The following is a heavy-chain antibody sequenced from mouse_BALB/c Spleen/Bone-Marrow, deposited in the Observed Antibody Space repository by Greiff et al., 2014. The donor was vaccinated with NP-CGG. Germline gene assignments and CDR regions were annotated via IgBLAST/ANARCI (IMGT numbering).Heavy chain of an antibody. D-gene: IGHD6-1*01. Sequence: VHVKQSGPELVKPGASVKMSCKASGYTFTSYVMHWVKQKPGQGLEWIGYINPYSDGTKYNEKFKGKATLTSDKSSSTAYMELSSLTSEDSAVYYCARRGRIAEALGYWGQGTTLTVSS. J-gene: IGHJ2*01. V-gene: IGHV1-14*01. CDR3: ARRGRIAEALGY. CDR1: GYTFTSYV. CDR2: INPYSDGT.